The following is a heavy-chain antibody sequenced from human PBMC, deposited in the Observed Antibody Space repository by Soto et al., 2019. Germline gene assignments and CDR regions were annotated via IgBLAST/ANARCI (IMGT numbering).Heavy chain of an antibody. Sequence: GGSLRLSCAASGFTFSSYAMHWVRQAPGKGLEWVAVISYDGSNKYYADSVKGRFTISRDNSKNTLYLQMNSLGAEDTAVYYCARVLAGVAYYYYGMDVWGQGPTVTVSS. V-gene: IGHV3-30-3*01. CDR3: ARVLAGVAYYYYGMDV. D-gene: IGHD3-3*02. CDR2: ISYDGSNK. CDR1: GFTFSSYA. J-gene: IGHJ6*02.